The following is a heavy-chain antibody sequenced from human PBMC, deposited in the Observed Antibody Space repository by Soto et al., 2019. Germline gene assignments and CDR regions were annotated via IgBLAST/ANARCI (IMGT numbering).Heavy chain of an antibody. V-gene: IGHV3-48*02. CDR2: ISSSSSTI. Sequence: PGGSLRLSCATSGFTFSSYSMNWVRQAPGKGLEWVSYISSSSSTIYYADSVKGRFTMSRDNAKNSLYLQMNSLRDEDTAVYYCASSGPAAKGLSDYWGQGTLVTVSS. CDR3: ASSGPAAKGLSDY. CDR1: GFTFSSYS. J-gene: IGHJ4*02. D-gene: IGHD2-2*01.